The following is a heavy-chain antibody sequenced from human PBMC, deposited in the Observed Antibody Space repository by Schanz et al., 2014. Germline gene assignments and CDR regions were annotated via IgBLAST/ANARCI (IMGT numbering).Heavy chain of an antibody. J-gene: IGHJ4*02. Sequence: EVQLVESGGGLIQPGGSLRLSCAASGFAFSSYGMNWLRQAPGKGLEWVSAILGLASTTYYADSVKGRFTISRDNFKITVYIQMNSLRPGDTAVYYCARESSNDIVLVPGAVFDHWGQGILVTVSS. CDR3: ARESSNDIVLVPGAVFDH. V-gene: IGHV3-23*04. CDR2: ILGLASTT. CDR1: GFAFSSYG. D-gene: IGHD2-2*01.